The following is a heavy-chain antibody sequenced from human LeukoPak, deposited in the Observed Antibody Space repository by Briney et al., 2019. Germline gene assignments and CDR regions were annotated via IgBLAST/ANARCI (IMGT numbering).Heavy chain of an antibody. CDR2: IYSGGST. Sequence: GGSLRLSCAASGFTFSSYSMNWVRQAPGKGLEWVSVIYSGGSTYYADSVKGRFTISRDNSKNTVYLQMNSLRAEDTAVYYCAREIYSSFDYWGQGTLVTVSS. D-gene: IGHD6-13*01. CDR1: GFTFSSYS. J-gene: IGHJ4*02. CDR3: AREIYSSFDY. V-gene: IGHV3-53*01.